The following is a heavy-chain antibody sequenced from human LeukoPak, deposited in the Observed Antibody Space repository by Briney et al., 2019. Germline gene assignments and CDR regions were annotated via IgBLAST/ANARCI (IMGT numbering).Heavy chain of an antibody. CDR1: GFTFSSYE. J-gene: IGHJ3*02. CDR2: ISGSGDST. Sequence: GGSLRLSCAASGFTFSSYEMNWVRQAPGEGLEWPSGISGSGDSTYYADSVKGRFTISRDNSKNTLYLQMNSLRAEDSAVYYCARDRVPATMIEAFDIWGQGTMVTVSS. V-gene: IGHV3-23*01. D-gene: IGHD3-22*01. CDR3: ARDRVPATMIEAFDI.